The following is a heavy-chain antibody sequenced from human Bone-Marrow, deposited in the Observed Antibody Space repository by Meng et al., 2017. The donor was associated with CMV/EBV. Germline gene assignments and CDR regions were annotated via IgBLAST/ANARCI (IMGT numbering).Heavy chain of an antibody. CDR2: ISSSGSTI. Sequence: GESLKISCAASGFTFSVYYMSWIRQAPGKGLEWVSYISSSGSTIYYADSVKGRFTSSRDNAKNSLYLQMNSLRAEDTAVYYCARVRGYSGYDYGMDVWGQGTTVTVSS. J-gene: IGHJ6*01. CDR1: GFTFSVYY. CDR3: ARVRGYSGYDYGMDV. D-gene: IGHD5-12*01. V-gene: IGHV3-11*01.